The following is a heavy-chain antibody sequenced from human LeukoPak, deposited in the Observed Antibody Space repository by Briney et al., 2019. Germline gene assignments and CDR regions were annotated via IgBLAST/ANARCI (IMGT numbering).Heavy chain of an antibody. V-gene: IGHV1-18*01. D-gene: IGHD2-2*01. CDR2: ISAYNGNT. J-gene: IGHJ4*02. CDR1: GYTFTSYG. Sequence: GASVKVSCKASGYTFTSYGISWVRQAPGQGLEWMGWISAYNGNTNYAQKLQGRVTMTTDTSTSTAYMELRSLRSDDTAVYYCARSWTYCSSTSCYYYLDYWGQGTLVTVSS. CDR3: ARSWTYCSSTSCYYYLDY.